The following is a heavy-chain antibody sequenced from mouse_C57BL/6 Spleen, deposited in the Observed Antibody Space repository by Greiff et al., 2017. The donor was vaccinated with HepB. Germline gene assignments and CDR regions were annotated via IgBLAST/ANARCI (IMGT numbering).Heavy chain of an antibody. V-gene: IGHV1-52*01. D-gene: IGHD2-2*01. CDR1: GYTFTSYW. Sequence: QVQLKQPGAELVRPGSSVKLSCKASGYTFTSYWMHWVKQRPIQGLEWIGNIDPSDSETHYNQKFKDKATLTVDKSSSTAYMQLSSLTSEASAVYYCARSEGYGYDDYAMDYWGQGTSVTVAS. CDR3: ARSEGYGYDDYAMDY. CDR2: IDPSDSET. J-gene: IGHJ4*01.